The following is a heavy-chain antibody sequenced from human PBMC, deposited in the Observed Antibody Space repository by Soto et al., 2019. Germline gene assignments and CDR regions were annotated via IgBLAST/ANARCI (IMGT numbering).Heavy chain of an antibody. CDR2: IYYSGST. CDR3: AGSIAVRPTPGVYYYYYGMDV. Sequence: SETLSLTCTVSGGSISSYYWSWIRQPPGKGLEWIGYIYYSGSTNYNPSLKSRVTISVDTSKNQFSLKLSSVTAADTAVYYCAGSIAVRPTPGVYYYYYGMDVWGQGTTVTAP. J-gene: IGHJ6*02. D-gene: IGHD6-6*01. CDR1: GGSISSYY. V-gene: IGHV4-59*01.